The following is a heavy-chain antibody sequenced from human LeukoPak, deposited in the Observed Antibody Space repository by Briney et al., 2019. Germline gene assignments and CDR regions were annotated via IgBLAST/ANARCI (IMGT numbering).Heavy chain of an antibody. D-gene: IGHD6-19*01. CDR1: GYTFTGYY. Sequence: ASVKVSCKASGYTFTGYYMHWVRQAPGQGLEWMGWINPNSGGTNYAQKFQGRVTMTRDTSISTVYMELSRLRSGDTAVYYCARDRWGIAVYSFVFDYWGQGTLVTVSS. CDR2: INPNSGGT. CDR3: ARDRWGIAVYSFVFDY. V-gene: IGHV1-2*02. J-gene: IGHJ4*02.